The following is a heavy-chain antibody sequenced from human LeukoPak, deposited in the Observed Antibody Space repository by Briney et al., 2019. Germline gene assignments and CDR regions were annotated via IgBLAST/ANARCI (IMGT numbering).Heavy chain of an antibody. J-gene: IGHJ4*02. CDR3: ARERDDYDDPGPLDY. CDR1: GFTFSSYE. Sequence: GGSLRLSCAASGFTFSSYEMNWVRQAPGKGLEWVSYISSSGSTIYYADSVKGRFTISRDNAKNSLYLQMNSLRAEDTAVYYCARERDDYDDPGPLDYWGQGTLVTVSS. CDR2: ISSSGSTI. V-gene: IGHV3-48*03. D-gene: IGHD4-17*01.